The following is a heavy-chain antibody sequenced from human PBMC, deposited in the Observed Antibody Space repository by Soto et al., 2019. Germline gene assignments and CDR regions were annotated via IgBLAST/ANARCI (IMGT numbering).Heavy chain of an antibody. CDR1: GGTFSSYA. Sequence: QVQLVQSGAEVKKPGSSVKVSCKASGGTFSSYAISWVRQAPGQGLEWMGGIIPIFGTANYAQKFQGRVTITADESTSTAYMELSSLRSEDTAVYYCAREDGAQQRVPGHRYGMDVWGQGTTVTVSS. CDR3: AREDGAQQRVPGHRYGMDV. V-gene: IGHV1-69*12. J-gene: IGHJ6*02. CDR2: IIPIFGTA. D-gene: IGHD6-6*01.